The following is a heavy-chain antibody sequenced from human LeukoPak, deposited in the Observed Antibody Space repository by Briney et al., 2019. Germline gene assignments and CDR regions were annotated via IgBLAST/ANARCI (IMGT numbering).Heavy chain of an antibody. CDR3: ARVGDSTAYYYGSSYYYYMDV. D-gene: IGHD3-22*01. Sequence: SETLSLTCAVSGYSISRGYYWGWIRQPPGKGLEWIGSIYHSGTTYYNPSLKSRVTISVDMSKNQFSLKLTSVTAADTAVYYCARVGDSTAYYYGSSYYYYMDVWGKGTTVIVSS. J-gene: IGHJ6*03. CDR1: GYSISRGYY. CDR2: IYHSGTT. V-gene: IGHV4-38-2*01.